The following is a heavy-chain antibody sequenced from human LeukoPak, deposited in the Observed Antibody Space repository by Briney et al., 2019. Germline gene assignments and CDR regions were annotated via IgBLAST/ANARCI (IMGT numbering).Heavy chain of an antibody. V-gene: IGHV1-18*01. D-gene: IGHD3-10*01. Sequence: GASVTVSFTASGYTFTSYGISWVRQAPGQGLEWMGWISAYNGNTNYAQKLQGRVTMTTDTSTSTAYMELRSLRSDDTAVYYCARVRGSGSYYRGGVYYYYMDVWGKGTTVTVSS. CDR1: GYTFTSYG. J-gene: IGHJ6*03. CDR3: ARVRGSGSYYRGGVYYYYMDV. CDR2: ISAYNGNT.